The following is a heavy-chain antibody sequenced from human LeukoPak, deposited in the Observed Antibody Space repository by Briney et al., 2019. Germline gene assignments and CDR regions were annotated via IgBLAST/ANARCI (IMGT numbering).Heavy chain of an antibody. CDR3: ARPYYDTSGSY. J-gene: IGHJ4*02. CDR2: IKQDGSEK. D-gene: IGHD3-22*01. CDR1: GFTFSSYA. Sequence: PGGSLRLSCAASGFTFSSYAMHWVRQAPGKGLEWVANIKQDGSEKYYVDSVKGRFTISRDNAKNSVSLQMNSLRAEDTAVYYCARPYYDTSGSYWGQGTLVTVFS. V-gene: IGHV3-7*01.